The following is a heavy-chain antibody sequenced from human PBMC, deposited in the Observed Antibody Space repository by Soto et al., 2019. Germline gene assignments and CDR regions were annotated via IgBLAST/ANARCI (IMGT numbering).Heavy chain of an antibody. CDR1: GYSSTSYW. CDR3: AHQGSSYVFDY. J-gene: IGHJ4*02. D-gene: IGHD5-12*01. Sequence: GESLKISCKGSGYSSTSYWISWVRQMPGKGLEWMGRIDPSDSYTNYSPSFQGHVTISADKSISTAYLQWSSLKASDTAMYYCAHQGSSYVFDYWGQGTLVTVSS. V-gene: IGHV5-10-1*01. CDR2: IDPSDSYT.